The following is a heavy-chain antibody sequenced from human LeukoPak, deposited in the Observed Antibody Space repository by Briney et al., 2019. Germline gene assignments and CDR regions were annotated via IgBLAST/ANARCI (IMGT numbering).Heavy chain of an antibody. D-gene: IGHD3-16*01. CDR2: LGDRGDT. Sequence: GGSLRLSCEASGFTFSSSAMGWVRRAPGKGLEWVSTLGDRGDTYYADSVKGRFTISRDSSKNTLYLRMNSLRAEDTAVYFCAKQQPGERYYFDYWGQGTLVTVSS. CDR3: AKQQPGERYYFDY. J-gene: IGHJ4*02. CDR1: GFTFSSSA. V-gene: IGHV3-23*01.